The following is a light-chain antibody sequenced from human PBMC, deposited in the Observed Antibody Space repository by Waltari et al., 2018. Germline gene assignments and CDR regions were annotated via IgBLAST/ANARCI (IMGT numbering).Light chain of an antibody. CDR2: WAX. J-gene: IGKJ3*01. Sequence: DIVMTQSPDSLAVSLGERATINCKSSQSVLYRSNNMNFLAWYQQKPAQSPHLPIYWAXXRXXGVXXXXXGXGSGTDXTXTXXSLQAEDVAVYYCQQYYTTPPTFGPGTKVDIK. CDR3: QQYYTTPPT. CDR1: QSVLYRSNNMNF. V-gene: IGKV4-1*01.